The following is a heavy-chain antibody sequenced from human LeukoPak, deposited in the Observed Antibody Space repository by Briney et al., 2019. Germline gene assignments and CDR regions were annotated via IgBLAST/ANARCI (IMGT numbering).Heavy chain of an antibody. J-gene: IGHJ4*02. Sequence: GGSLRLSCAASGFIFSSYWMSWVRQAPGKGLEWVANIKQDGSEKYYVDSVKGRFTISRDNAKNSLYLQLNSLRAEDTAVYYCARVLAAAGLVDWGQGTLVTVSS. V-gene: IGHV3-7*01. CDR1: GFIFSSYW. CDR2: IKQDGSEK. CDR3: ARVLAAAGLVD. D-gene: IGHD6-13*01.